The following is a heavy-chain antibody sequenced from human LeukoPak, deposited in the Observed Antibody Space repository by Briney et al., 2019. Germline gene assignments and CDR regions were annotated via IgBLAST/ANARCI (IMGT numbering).Heavy chain of an antibody. Sequence: ASVKVSCKASGYTFTNYYIHWVRQAPGQGLEWMGWISAYNGNTNYAQKLQGRVTMTTDTSTSTAYMELRSLRSDNTAVYYCARCYDILTGYSTTFDPWGQGTLVTVSS. V-gene: IGHV1-18*04. D-gene: IGHD3-9*01. CDR2: ISAYNGNT. J-gene: IGHJ5*02. CDR3: ARCYDILTGYSTTFDP. CDR1: GYTFTNYY.